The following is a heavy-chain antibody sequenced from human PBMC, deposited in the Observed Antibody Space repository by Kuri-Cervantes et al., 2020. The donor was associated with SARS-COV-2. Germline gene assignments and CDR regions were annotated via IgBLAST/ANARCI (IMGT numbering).Heavy chain of an antibody. CDR3: ARSRFIATAGLVDY. V-gene: IGHV1-2*02. CDR1: GYTFNGYY. CDR2: INPNSGDT. Sequence: ASVKVSCKASGYTFNGYYMHWARQAPGQGLEWMGWINPNSGDTDYAQKFQGRVTMTRDTSITTAYMELSRLTSDDTAVYYCARSRFIATAGLVDYWGQGTLVTVSS. J-gene: IGHJ4*02. D-gene: IGHD6-13*01.